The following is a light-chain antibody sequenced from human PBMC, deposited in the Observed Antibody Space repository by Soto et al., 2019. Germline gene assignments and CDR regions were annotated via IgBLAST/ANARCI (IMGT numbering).Light chain of an antibody. Sequence: QSALTQPASVSGSPGQSITISCTGTRSDVGRYNYVSWYQQHPGKAPKVMIYEVGNRPSGVSDRFSGSKSGNTASLTISGLQAEDEADYYCSSYTSSSTPFVFGTGTKLTVL. CDR1: RSDVGRYNY. J-gene: IGLJ1*01. V-gene: IGLV2-14*01. CDR2: EVG. CDR3: SSYTSSSTPFV.